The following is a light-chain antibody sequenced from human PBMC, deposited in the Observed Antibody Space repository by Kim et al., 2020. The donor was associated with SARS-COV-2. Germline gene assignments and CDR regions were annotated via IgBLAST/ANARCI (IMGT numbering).Light chain of an antibody. V-gene: IGLV1-44*01. CDR1: SSNIGSNT. J-gene: IGLJ1*01. CDR2: TNN. CDR3: ASWDDSLNGPV. Sequence: QSVLTQPPSASGTPGQRVPISCSGSSSNIGSNTVNWYQQLPGTAPKLLIYTNNQRPSGVPDRFSGSKSGTSASLAISGLQSEDEADYYCASWDDSLNGPVFGPGTKVTVL.